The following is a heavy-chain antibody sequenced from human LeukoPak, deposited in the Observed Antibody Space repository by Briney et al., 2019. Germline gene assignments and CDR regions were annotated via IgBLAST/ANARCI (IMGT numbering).Heavy chain of an antibody. CDR2: INPNSGGT. J-gene: IGHJ4*02. CDR1: GYTFTDYY. Sequence: GASVTVSCTSSGYTFTDYYMHWVRQAPGQGLEWMGWINPNSGGTNYAQKFQGRVTMTRDTSISTAYMELSSLRSDDTAVYYCVRVRYTGISAAGGHFDYWGQGTLVTVSS. D-gene: IGHD6-13*01. CDR3: VRVRYTGISAAGGHFDY. V-gene: IGHV1-2*02.